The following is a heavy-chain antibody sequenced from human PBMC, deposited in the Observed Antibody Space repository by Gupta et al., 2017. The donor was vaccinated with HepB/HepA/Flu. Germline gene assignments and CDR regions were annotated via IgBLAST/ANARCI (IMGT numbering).Heavy chain of an antibody. CDR3: ARRYCSSTSCYGPEYYYYYMDV. D-gene: IGHD2-2*01. CDR1: GGSISSSSYY. J-gene: IGHJ6*03. Sequence: QLQLQESGPGLVKPSETLSPTCTVSGGSISSSSYYWGWIRQPPGKGLEWIGSIYYSGSTYYNPSLKSRVTISVDTSKNQFSLKLSSVTAADTAVYYCARRYCSSTSCYGPEYYYYYMDVWGKGTTVTVSS. CDR2: IYYSGST. V-gene: IGHV4-39*01.